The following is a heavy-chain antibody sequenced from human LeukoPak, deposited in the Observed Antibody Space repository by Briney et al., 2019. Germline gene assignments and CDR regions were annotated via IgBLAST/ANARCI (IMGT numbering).Heavy chain of an antibody. Sequence: PGGSLRLSCVASGFTLRGYVMNWVRQTPGKGLEWVSSISGSGDSTFYADSVKGRFSISRDNSKNTLYLQVNGLRTEDTAVYYCAKDRLLNCRGDCYIFDYWGQGTVVTVSS. CDR2: ISGSGDST. CDR3: AKDRLLNCRGDCYIFDY. J-gene: IGHJ4*02. D-gene: IGHD2-21*02. CDR1: GFTLRGYV. V-gene: IGHV3-23*01.